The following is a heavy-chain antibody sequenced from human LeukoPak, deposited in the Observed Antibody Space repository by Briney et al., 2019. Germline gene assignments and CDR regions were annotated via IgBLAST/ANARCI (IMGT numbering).Heavy chain of an antibody. Sequence: GGSLRLSCAASGFTVSSNYMSWVRQAPGKGLEWVSVIYSGGNTYYADSVKARFTISRGNSKNTLYLQMNSLRAEDTAVYYCARAHYDFWSGYMDVWGKGTTVTVSS. V-gene: IGHV3-53*01. CDR1: GFTVSSNY. J-gene: IGHJ6*04. CDR2: IYSGGNT. CDR3: ARAHYDFWSGYMDV. D-gene: IGHD3-3*01.